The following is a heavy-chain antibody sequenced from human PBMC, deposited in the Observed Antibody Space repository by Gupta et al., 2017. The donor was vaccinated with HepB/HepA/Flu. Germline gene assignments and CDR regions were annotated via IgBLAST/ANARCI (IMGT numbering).Heavy chain of an antibody. Sequence: QVQLVESGGGVVQPGRSLRLSCAASGFTFSSYGMHWVRQAPGKGLEWVAVIWCDGSNKYYADSVKGRFTISRDNSKNTLYLQMNSLRAEDTAVYYCARNMFPSDYYYYGMDVWGQGTTVTVSS. CDR3: ARNMFPSDYYYYGMDV. V-gene: IGHV3-33*01. CDR2: IWCDGSNK. D-gene: IGHD3-10*02. CDR1: GFTFSSYG. J-gene: IGHJ6*02.